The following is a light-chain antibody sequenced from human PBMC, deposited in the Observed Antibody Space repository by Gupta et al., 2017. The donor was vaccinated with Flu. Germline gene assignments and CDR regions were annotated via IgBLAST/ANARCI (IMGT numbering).Light chain of an antibody. Sequence: GERATLSCRASQSVSRYLVWYQQKPGQAPRLLIYGASSRATGIPDRFSGSGSGTDFTLSISRLEPEDFAVYYCQQYDTSPLTFGGGTKVEIK. J-gene: IGKJ4*01. V-gene: IGKV3-20*01. CDR3: QQYDTSPLT. CDR1: QSVSRY. CDR2: GAS.